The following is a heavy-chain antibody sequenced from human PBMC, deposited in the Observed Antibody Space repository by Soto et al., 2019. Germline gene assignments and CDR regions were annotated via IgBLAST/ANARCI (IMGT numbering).Heavy chain of an antibody. D-gene: IGHD1-26*01. Sequence: SETLSLTCAVSGGSISSGGYSWSWIRQPPGKGLEWIGYIYHSGSTYYNPSLKSRVTISVDKSKNQFSLKLSSVTAADTAVYYCARFNSGSYYEAFDIWGQGTMVTVSS. CDR3: ARFNSGSYYEAFDI. J-gene: IGHJ3*02. V-gene: IGHV4-30-2*01. CDR2: IYHSGST. CDR1: GGSISSGGYS.